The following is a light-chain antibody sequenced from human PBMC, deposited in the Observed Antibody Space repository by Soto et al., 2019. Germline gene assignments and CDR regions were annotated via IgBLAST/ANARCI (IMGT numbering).Light chain of an antibody. V-gene: IGKV3-11*01. CDR3: QQRSSWPIT. Sequence: EIVLTQSPATLSCSPGERSTLSCRASQSVTSYLAWYQQRPGQAPRLLIYDASRRATGIPARFSGSGSGADFTLTISSLEPEDFAVYYCQQRSSWPITFGQGTRLEIK. CDR2: DAS. CDR1: QSVTSY. J-gene: IGKJ5*01.